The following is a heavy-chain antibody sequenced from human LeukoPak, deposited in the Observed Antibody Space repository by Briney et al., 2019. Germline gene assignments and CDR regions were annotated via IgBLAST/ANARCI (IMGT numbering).Heavy chain of an antibody. CDR3: ARGIAQTTLNALGI. J-gene: IGHJ3*02. V-gene: IGHV3-30*04. CDR2: ISYDGDNK. CDR1: GFTFSSYA. Sequence: GGSLRLSCAASGFTFSSYAMHWVRQAPGQGLEWVAVISYDGDNKYYVDSVKGRFTISRDNSKNTLYLQMNSLRAEDTAVYHCARGIAQTTLNALGIWGQGTMVTVSS. D-gene: IGHD4-11*01.